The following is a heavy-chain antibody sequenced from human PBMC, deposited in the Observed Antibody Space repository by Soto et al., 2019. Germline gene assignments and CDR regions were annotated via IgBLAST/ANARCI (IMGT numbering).Heavy chain of an antibody. D-gene: IGHD3-22*01. V-gene: IGHV1-18*01. J-gene: IGHJ4*02. Sequence: GASVKVSCKASGYTFTSYGISWVRQAPGQGLEWMGWISAYNGNTNYAQKLQGRVTMTTDTSTSTAYMELRSLRSDDTAVYYCARVPAYYYDSSGYQLDYWGQGTLVTVS. CDR3: ARVPAYYYDSSGYQLDY. CDR1: GYTFTSYG. CDR2: ISAYNGNT.